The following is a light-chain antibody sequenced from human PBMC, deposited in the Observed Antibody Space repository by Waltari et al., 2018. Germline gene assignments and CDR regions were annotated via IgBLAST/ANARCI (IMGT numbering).Light chain of an antibody. V-gene: IGKV3-20*01. CDR1: QSVGRS. CDR3: QHNVRLPAT. CDR2: VAS. J-gene: IGKJ1*01. Sequence: SCSASQSVGRSLVWYQHKPGQAPRLFMYVASSRATGIADRFSGSGSGTDFSLIISRLEPEDFAVYYWQHNVRLPATFGQGTKVEIK.